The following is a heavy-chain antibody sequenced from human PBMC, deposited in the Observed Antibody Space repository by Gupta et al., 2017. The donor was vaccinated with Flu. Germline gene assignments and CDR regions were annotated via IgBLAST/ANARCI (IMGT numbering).Heavy chain of an antibody. V-gene: IGHV4-59*01. CDR1: GASISDYH. J-gene: IGHJ4*02. Sequence: QVQLQESGPGLVKPSETLSLTCAVSGASISDYHWSWIRQPPGRGLEWIGYIYYTGRTNYNPSLKSRVSMSLDTSKNQFSLRLSSVTAADTAVYYCANALTYYYGSGTGDSWGQGALVTVSS. CDR3: ANALTYYYGSGTGDS. CDR2: IYYTGRT. D-gene: IGHD3-10*01.